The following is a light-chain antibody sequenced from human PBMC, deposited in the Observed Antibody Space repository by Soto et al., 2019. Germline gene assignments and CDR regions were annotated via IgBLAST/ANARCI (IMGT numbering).Light chain of an antibody. J-gene: IGKJ1*01. CDR2: GAS. CDR3: QQRSKWRT. Sequence: EIVMTQSPARLSVSPGQTATLSCRASQSVSINLAWYQQKPGQAPRLLIYGASSRATGIPDRFSGSGSGTDFTLTISRLEPEDFAVYYCQQRSKWRTFGQGTKVDNK. CDR1: QSVSIN. V-gene: IGKV3D-20*02.